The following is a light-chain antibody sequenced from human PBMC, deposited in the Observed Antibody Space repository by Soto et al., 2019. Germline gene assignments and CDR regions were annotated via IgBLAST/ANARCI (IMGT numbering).Light chain of an antibody. CDR1: SSDIGSYNH. CDR3: TSYNDRQSYL. V-gene: IGLV2-14*03. Sequence: QSVLTQPASVSGSPGQSITISCSGTSSDIGSYNHVAWYQQFPGKSPKLMIYAVSDRPSGVSDRFSGSKSGITASLTISGLQTEDEADYYCTSYNDRQSYLFGTGTKVTVL. CDR2: AVS. J-gene: IGLJ1*01.